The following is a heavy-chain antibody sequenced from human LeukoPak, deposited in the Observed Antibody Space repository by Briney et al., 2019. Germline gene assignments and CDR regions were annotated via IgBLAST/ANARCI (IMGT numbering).Heavy chain of an antibody. CDR1: GGSVSSGSYY. D-gene: IGHD3-3*01. J-gene: IGHJ4*02. V-gene: IGHV4-61*01. Sequence: PSETLSLTCTVSGGSVSSGSYYWSWIRQPPGKGLEWIGYIYYSGSTNYNPSLKSRVTISVDTSKNQFSLKLSSVTAADTAVYYCATSYYDFWSGYYVFLNLDYWGQGTLVTVSS. CDR3: ATSYYDFWSGYYVFLNLDY. CDR2: IYYSGST.